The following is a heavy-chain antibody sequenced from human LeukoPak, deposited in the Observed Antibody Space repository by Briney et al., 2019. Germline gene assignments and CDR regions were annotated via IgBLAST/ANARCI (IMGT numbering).Heavy chain of an antibody. V-gene: IGHV3-7*04. CDR2: IKQDGSEK. CDR3: TRGNYDSSGYYYFFDD. Sequence: GGSLRLSCAASGFTFSRYWMNWVRQAPGKGLEWVANIKQDGSEKNYVDSVKGRFTISRDNAKNSLYLQMNSLRAEDTAVYYCTRGNYDSSGYYYFFDDWGQGTLVTVSS. D-gene: IGHD3-22*01. J-gene: IGHJ4*02. CDR1: GFTFSRYW.